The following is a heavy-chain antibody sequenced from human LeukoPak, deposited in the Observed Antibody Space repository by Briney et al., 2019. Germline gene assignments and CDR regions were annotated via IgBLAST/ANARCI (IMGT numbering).Heavy chain of an antibody. V-gene: IGHV3-23*01. D-gene: IGHD1-14*01. CDR2: ISAGGGNT. J-gene: IGHJ4*02. Sequence: PGGSLRLSCVASGFSFTGVWMNWVRQAPGRGLEWVSAISAGGGNTYYADSVKGRFTISRDNSKNTLFLEMNSLRAEDTAVYYCAKEYSVRNQFDYWGQGTLVAVSS. CDR1: GFSFTGVW. CDR3: AKEYSVRNQFDY.